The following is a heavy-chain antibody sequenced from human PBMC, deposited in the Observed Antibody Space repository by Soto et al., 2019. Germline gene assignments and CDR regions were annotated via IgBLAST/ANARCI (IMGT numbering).Heavy chain of an antibody. CDR3: ARDLREAAGSETLDY. CDR2: ISYDGSNK. CDR1: GFTFSSYA. Sequence: QVQLVESGGGVVQPGRSLRLSCAASGFTFSSYAMHWVRQAPGKGLEWVAVISYDGSNKYYADSVKGRFTISRDNSKNTLYLQMNRLEAEDTAGYYCARDLREAAGSETLDYWGQGTLVTVSS. J-gene: IGHJ4*02. V-gene: IGHV3-30-3*01. D-gene: IGHD6-13*01.